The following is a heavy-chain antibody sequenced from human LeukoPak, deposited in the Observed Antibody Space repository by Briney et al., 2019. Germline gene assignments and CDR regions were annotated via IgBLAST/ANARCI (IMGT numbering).Heavy chain of an antibody. Sequence: GGSLRLSCAASGFTFSSYAMSWVRQAPGKGLEWVSAISGSGGSTYYVDSVKGRFTISRDNSKNTLYLQMNSLRAEDTAVYYCAKVGRVQLERPYADAFDIWGQGTMVTVSS. J-gene: IGHJ3*02. D-gene: IGHD1-1*01. CDR2: ISGSGGST. CDR1: GFTFSSYA. V-gene: IGHV3-23*01. CDR3: AKVGRVQLERPYADAFDI.